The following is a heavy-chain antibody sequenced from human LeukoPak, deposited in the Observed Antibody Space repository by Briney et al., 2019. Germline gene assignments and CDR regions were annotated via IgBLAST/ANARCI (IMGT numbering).Heavy chain of an antibody. J-gene: IGHJ6*02. CDR3: ARDIVVVPAENYYGMDV. Sequence: SETLSLTCTVSGGSISSHYWSWIRQPAGKGLEWIGRIYTSGSTNYNPSLKSRVTMSVDTSKNQFSLKLSSVTAADTAVYYCARDIVVVPAENYYGMDVWGQGTTVTVSS. CDR1: GGSISSHY. CDR2: IYTSGST. V-gene: IGHV4-4*07. D-gene: IGHD2-2*01.